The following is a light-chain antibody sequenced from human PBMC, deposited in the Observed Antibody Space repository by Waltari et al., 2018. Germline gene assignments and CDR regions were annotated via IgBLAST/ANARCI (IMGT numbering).Light chain of an antibody. J-gene: IGKJ2*01. CDR3: QQYDDWPPYT. CDR2: SAS. Sequence: EIVMTQSPVILSVSPGERATLSCRASQSINMHLAWYQQKPGQAPRLLIYSASTRATGIPARFSGSGSGTEFTLAISSMQSEDFAVYFCQQYDDWPPYTFGQGTKLEIK. CDR1: QSINMH. V-gene: IGKV3D-15*01.